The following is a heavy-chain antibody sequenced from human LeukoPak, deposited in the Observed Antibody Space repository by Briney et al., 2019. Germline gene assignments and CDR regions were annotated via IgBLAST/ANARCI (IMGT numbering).Heavy chain of an antibody. V-gene: IGHV1-69*01. D-gene: IGHD2-15*01. CDR3: ASVLGYCSGGSCYETYYYMDV. Sequence: SVKVSCKASGGTFSSYAISWVRQAPGQGLEWMGGIIPIFGTANYAQKFQGRVAITADESTSTAYMELSSLRSEDTAVYYCASVLGYCSGGSCYETYYYMDVWGKGTTVTVSS. J-gene: IGHJ6*03. CDR1: GGTFSSYA. CDR2: IIPIFGTA.